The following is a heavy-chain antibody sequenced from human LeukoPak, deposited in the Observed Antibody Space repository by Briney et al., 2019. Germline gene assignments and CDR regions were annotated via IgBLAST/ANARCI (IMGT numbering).Heavy chain of an antibody. Sequence: GGSLRLSCAASGFTFSSYSMNWVRQAPGKGLEWVSAISGSGGSTYYADSVKGRFTISRDNSKNTLYLQMNSLRAEDTAVYYCAKGAVAGTIHYLDYWGQGTLVTVSS. CDR2: ISGSGGST. D-gene: IGHD6-19*01. CDR3: AKGAVAGTIHYLDY. CDR1: GFTFSSYS. V-gene: IGHV3-23*01. J-gene: IGHJ4*02.